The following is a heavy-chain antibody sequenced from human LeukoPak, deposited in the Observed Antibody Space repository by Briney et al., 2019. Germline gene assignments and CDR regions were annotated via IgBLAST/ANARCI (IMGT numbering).Heavy chain of an antibody. Sequence: GGSLRLSCAASGFTFSSYAMHWVRQAPGKGLEWVAVISYDGSNKYYADSVKGRFTISRDNSKNTLYLQMNSLRAEDTAVYYCARRTYYYDSSGYDYWGQGTLVTVFS. CDR3: ARRTYYYDSSGYDY. D-gene: IGHD3-22*01. CDR2: ISYDGSNK. V-gene: IGHV3-30-3*01. J-gene: IGHJ4*02. CDR1: GFTFSSYA.